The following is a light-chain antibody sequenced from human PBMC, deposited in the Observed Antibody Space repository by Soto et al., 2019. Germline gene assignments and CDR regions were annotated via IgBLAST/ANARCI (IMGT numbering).Light chain of an antibody. CDR1: QGISSW. J-gene: IGKJ4*01. CDR3: QQAKSITLT. Sequence: DFQMTHSPSSVSASVGDRVTITCRASQGISSWLAWYQQKPGKDTKLLIYAASSLQSGVPSRFSGSGSRTDFTLTIRTLQTEDFATYYCQQAKSITLTFGGGTKVEIK. V-gene: IGKV1-12*01. CDR2: AAS.